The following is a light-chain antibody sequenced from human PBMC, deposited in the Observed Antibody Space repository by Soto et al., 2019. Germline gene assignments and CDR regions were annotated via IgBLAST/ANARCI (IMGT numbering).Light chain of an antibody. Sequence: EIVLTQSPGTLSLSPGERATLSCRASQSVSTSYLAWYQQKPGQAPSLLIYGASSRATGIPDRFSGSGSGTDFTLTISSLEPEDFAVYYCQQRSNWPPITFGQWTRLEIK. CDR3: QQRSNWPPIT. J-gene: IGKJ5*01. CDR1: QSVSTSY. V-gene: IGKV3D-20*02. CDR2: GAS.